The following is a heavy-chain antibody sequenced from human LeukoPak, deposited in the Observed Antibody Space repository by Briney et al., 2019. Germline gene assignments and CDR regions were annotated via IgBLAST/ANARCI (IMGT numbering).Heavy chain of an antibody. D-gene: IGHD3-10*01. CDR2: VYHRGSA. J-gene: IGHJ4*02. Sequence: SETLSLTCSVSGGSISTYYWAWIRQPPGKGLEWIGYVYHRGSANYTPSLRSRVTISVDTSKNQLSLTLTSVTAADAAVYYCARGGDYYVSGSYLAYWGQGTLVTVSS. V-gene: IGHV4-59*13. CDR1: GGSISTYY. CDR3: ARGGDYYVSGSYLAY.